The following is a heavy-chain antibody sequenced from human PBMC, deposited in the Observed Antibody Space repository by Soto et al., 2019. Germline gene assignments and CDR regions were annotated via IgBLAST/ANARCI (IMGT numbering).Heavy chain of an antibody. J-gene: IGHJ4*02. CDR2: IYSGGST. V-gene: IGHV3-66*01. Sequence: VGSLRLSCASSGFTVSTKYMSWVRQAPGKGLEWVSVIYSGGSTFYADSVRGRFTISRDNSKNTVNLQMNSLRAEDTAVYYCARDPWAADYWGQGTLVTVSS. D-gene: IGHD3-16*01. CDR1: GFTVSTKY. CDR3: ARDPWAADY.